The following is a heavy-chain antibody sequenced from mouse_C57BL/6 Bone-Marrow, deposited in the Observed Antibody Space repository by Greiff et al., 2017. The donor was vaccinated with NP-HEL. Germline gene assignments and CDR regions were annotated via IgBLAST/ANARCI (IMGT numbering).Heavy chain of an antibody. CDR2: ISDGGSYT. CDR3: ARETGTGDY. V-gene: IGHV5-4*01. J-gene: IGHJ2*01. D-gene: IGHD4-1*01. Sequence: EVKLVESGGGLVKPGGSLKLSCAASGFTFSSYAMSWVRQTPEKRLEWVATISDGGSYTYYPDNVKGRFTISRDNAKNNLYLQMSHLKSEDTAMYYCARETGTGDYWGQGTTLTVSS. CDR1: GFTFSSYA.